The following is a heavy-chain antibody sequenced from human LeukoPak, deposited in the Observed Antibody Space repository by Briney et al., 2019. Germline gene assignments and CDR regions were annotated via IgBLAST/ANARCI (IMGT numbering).Heavy chain of an antibody. CDR1: RFTFSSNY. J-gene: IGHJ4*02. Sequence: PGGSLRLSCAASRFTFSSNYMSGVRQAPGKGLEGGSVIYSGGSTYYADSVKGRFTISSDNPKPKLSLQMDSLRAEDADVSYCARAGVQQLVMGEYYFDYWGQGTLVTVSS. V-gene: IGHV3-66*01. D-gene: IGHD6-13*01. CDR3: ARAGVQQLVMGEYYFDY. CDR2: IYSGGST.